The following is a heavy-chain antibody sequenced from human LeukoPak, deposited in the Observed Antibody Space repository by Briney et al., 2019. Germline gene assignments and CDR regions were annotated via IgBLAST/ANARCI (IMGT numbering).Heavy chain of an antibody. CDR1: GYTFTSYG. CDR2: ISASGGNT. CDR3: AKDRDYYGSGSYSYYFDY. Sequence: ASVKVSCKSSGYTFTSYGISWVRQAPGKGLEWVSAISASGGNTYYADSVKGRFTISRDNSKSTLSLQMNSLRAEDTAVYYCAKDRDYYGSGSYSYYFDYWGQGTLVTVSS. V-gene: IGHV3-23*01. D-gene: IGHD3-10*01. J-gene: IGHJ4*02.